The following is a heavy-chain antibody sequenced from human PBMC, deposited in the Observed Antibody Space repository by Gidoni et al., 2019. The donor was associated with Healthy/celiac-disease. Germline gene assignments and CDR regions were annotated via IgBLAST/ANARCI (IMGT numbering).Heavy chain of an antibody. CDR2: ISGSGGST. J-gene: IGHJ4*02. CDR3: AKDLSYSGYDSYNFDY. D-gene: IGHD5-12*01. Sequence: EVLLLESGGGLVQPGGSLRLSSAASCFPFSSYAMSWVRQAPGKGLEWVSAISGSGGSTYYADTVKGRFTISRDNAKNTLYLKMNSLRAEDTAVYYCAKDLSYSGYDSYNFDYWGQGTLVTVSS. CDR1: CFPFSSYA. V-gene: IGHV3-23*01.